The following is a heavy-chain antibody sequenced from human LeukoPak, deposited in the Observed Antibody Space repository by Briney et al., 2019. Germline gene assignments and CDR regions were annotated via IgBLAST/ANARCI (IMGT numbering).Heavy chain of an antibody. V-gene: IGHV3-7*04. D-gene: IGHD2-2*01. J-gene: IGHJ4*02. CDR3: ARGGYQLLWY. CDR2: IKQDGSEK. Sequence: GGSLRLSCAASGFTFSTYWMSWVRQAPGTGLEWVASIKQDGSEKSYVDSVKGRFTISRDNAKNSQYLQMNSLRAEDTAVYYCARGGYQLLWYWGQGTLVTVSS. CDR1: GFTFSTYW.